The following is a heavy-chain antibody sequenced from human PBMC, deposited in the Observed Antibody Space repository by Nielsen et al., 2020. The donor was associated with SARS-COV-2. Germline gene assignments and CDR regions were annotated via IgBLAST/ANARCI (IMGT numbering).Heavy chain of an antibody. V-gene: IGHV3-30*18. J-gene: IGHJ4*02. CDR1: GFTFSSYG. CDR2: ISYDGSNK. CDR3: AKVEVPYNWNSGGFDY. D-gene: IGHD1-7*01. Sequence: GGSLRLSCAASGFTFSSYGMHWVRQAPGKGLEWVAVISYDGSNKYYADSVKGRFTISRDNSKNTLYLQMNSLRAEDTAVYYCAKVEVPYNWNSGGFDYWGQGTLVTVSS.